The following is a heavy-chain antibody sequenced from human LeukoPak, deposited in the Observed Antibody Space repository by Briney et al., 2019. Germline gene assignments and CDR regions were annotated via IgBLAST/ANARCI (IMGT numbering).Heavy chain of an antibody. D-gene: IGHD3-10*01. J-gene: IGHJ4*02. CDR2: ISTYDGNT. Sequence: ASVKVSCKASGYTFPRYGISWVRQAPGQGLEWMGWISTYDGNTNYAQNLQGRVTMTTDTSATTAYMELRNLRFDDTAVYFCARERVARGENFDYWGQGTLVTVSS. V-gene: IGHV1-18*04. CDR3: ARERVARGENFDY. CDR1: GYTFPRYG.